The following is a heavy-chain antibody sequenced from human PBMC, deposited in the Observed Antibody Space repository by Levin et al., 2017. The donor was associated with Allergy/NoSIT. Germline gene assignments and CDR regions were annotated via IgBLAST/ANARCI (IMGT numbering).Heavy chain of an antibody. J-gene: IGHJ6*02. CDR3: AKEVYGSGGLYCYGLDV. D-gene: IGHD3-10*01. V-gene: IGHV3-23*01. CDR1: GFSFSSYA. Sequence: GESLKISCAASGFSFSSYAMNWVRQAPGKGLEWVTNIGGTGGSTYYADSVKGRFTISRDNSKNTLYLQMHNLRAEDTAVYYCAKEVYGSGGLYCYGLDVWGQGTTVSVSS. CDR2: IGGTGGST.